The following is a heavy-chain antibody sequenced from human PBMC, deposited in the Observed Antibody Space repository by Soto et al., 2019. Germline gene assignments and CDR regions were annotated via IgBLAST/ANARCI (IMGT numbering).Heavy chain of an antibody. D-gene: IGHD6-6*01. V-gene: IGHV4-59*08. Sequence: QVQLQESGPGLVKPSETLSLTCTVSGGSISSHYWSWIRQPPGKGLEWIGYIYYSGSTNYNPSLKSRVTISVDTSKNQFSLKLSSVTAADTAVYYCARRWESSSVGYYYYYMDVWGKGTTVTVSS. CDR1: GGSISSHY. J-gene: IGHJ6*03. CDR2: IYYSGST. CDR3: ARRWESSSVGYYYYYMDV.